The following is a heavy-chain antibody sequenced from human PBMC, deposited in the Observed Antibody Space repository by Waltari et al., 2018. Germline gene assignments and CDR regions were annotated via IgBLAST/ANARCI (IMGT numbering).Heavy chain of an antibody. Sequence: QLQLQQSGPGLVKPSEFLSLTCTVSGDSMSSSYWWSWVRQSPKKGLEWLGQINRSGRTNYRTAFGSRVFVSIDSSNNQFSLKLLSATAADTAVYYCARDRGRGIYLDTWGQGTLVTVSP. CDR3: ARDRGRGIYLDT. D-gene: IGHD2-15*01. V-gene: IGHV4-4*02. J-gene: IGHJ4*02. CDR2: INRSGRT. CDR1: GDSMSSSYW.